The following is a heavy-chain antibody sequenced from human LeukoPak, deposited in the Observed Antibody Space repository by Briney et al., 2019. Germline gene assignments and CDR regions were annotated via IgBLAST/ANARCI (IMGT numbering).Heavy chain of an antibody. CDR3: ARDVVVGATCFDP. Sequence: GASVKVSCKASGYTFTGYYMHWVRQTPGQGLEWMGWINPNSGGTNYAQKFQGRVTMTRDTSISTVYMELSRLRSDDTAVYYCARDVVVGATCFDPWGQGTLVTVSS. D-gene: IGHD1-26*01. V-gene: IGHV1-2*02. CDR2: INPNSGGT. CDR1: GYTFTGYY. J-gene: IGHJ5*02.